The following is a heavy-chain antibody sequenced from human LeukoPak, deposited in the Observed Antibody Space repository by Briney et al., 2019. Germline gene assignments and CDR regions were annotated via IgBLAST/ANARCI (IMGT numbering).Heavy chain of an antibody. CDR1: GFTFSSYA. V-gene: IGHV3-23*01. CDR2: ISGSGGST. J-gene: IGHJ4*02. Sequence: GGSLRLSCTASGFTFSSYAMSWVRQAPGKGLEWVSAISGSGGSTYYADSVKGRFTISRDNSKNTLYLQMNSLRAEDTAVYYCAKYSKGSIAAGFDYWGQGTLVTVSS. CDR3: AKYSKGSIAAGFDY. D-gene: IGHD6-6*01.